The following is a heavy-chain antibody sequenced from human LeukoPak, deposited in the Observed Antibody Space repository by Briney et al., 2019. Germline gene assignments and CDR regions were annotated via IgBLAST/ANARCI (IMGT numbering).Heavy chain of an antibody. CDR2: IHNSGRT. D-gene: IGHD1-14*01. CDR1: GGSVSSYY. V-gene: IGHV4-59*08. J-gene: IGHJ4*02. Sequence: TSETLSLTCSVSGGSVSSYYWSWIRQSPGKGLEWIGYIHNSGRTNYNPSLKSRVTGFVDTSKNQVSLRLSSVTAADTAVYYCARHGTISSESYFDYWGQGALVTVSS. CDR3: ARHGTISSESYFDY.